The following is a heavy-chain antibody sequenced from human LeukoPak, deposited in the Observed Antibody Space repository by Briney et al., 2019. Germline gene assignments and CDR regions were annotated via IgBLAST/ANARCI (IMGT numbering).Heavy chain of an antibody. V-gene: IGHV1-18*01. Sequence: ASVKVSCKASGYTFTSYGISWVRQAPGQGLEWMGWISAYNGNTNYAQKLQGRVTMTTDTSTSTAYMELRSLRSDDTAVYYCARDVDCSSTSCYWGSFDYWGQGTLVTVSS. CDR3: ARDVDCSSTSCYWGSFDY. CDR2: ISAYNGNT. D-gene: IGHD2-2*01. CDR1: GYTFTSYG. J-gene: IGHJ4*02.